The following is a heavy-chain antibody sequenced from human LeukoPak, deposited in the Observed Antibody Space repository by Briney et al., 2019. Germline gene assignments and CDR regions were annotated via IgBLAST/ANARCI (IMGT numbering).Heavy chain of an antibody. CDR3: ARDRGYSYGYFDY. V-gene: IGHV1-69*05. D-gene: IGHD5-18*01. CDR2: IIPIFGTA. Sequence: SVKVSCKASVGTFSSYAISWVRQAPGQGLEWMGGIIPIFGTANYAQKFQGRVTITTDESTSTAYMELSSLRSEDTAVYYCARDRGYSYGYFDYWGQGTLVTVSS. J-gene: IGHJ4*02. CDR1: VGTFSSYA.